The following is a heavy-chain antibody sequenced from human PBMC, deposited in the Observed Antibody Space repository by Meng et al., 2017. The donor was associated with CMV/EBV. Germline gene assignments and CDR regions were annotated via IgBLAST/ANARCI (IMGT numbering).Heavy chain of an antibody. CDR1: GYTVTDYY. J-gene: IGHJ4*02. D-gene: IGHD6-19*01. V-gene: IGHV1-2*02. CDR2: INPNDDT. Sequence: QGQLVQAGAEVKKPGASVKVSCKASGYTVTDYYIHWVRQAPGQWLEWMGWINPNDDTNYAQNFQGRATMTRDMSINTVYMELSRLTSDDTAVYYCARSSGWSRFDYWGLGTLVTVSS. CDR3: ARSSGWSRFDY.